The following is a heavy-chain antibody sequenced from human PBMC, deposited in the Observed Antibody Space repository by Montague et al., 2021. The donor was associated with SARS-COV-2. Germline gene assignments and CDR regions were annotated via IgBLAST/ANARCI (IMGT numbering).Heavy chain of an antibody. J-gene: IGHJ3*02. CDR2: IGSGGNT. CDR1: KFTFNTYA. CDR3: ASYGVKSPGAFDI. V-gene: IGHV3-23*01. D-gene: IGHD3-16*01. Sequence: SLSLSWSASKFTFNTYAMTWVRQAPGKGLEWVSCIGSGGNTFFADSVQGRFTISRDFSTNTVFLQMNRLRADDTAMYFCASYGVKSPGAFDIWGQGTLVTVPS.